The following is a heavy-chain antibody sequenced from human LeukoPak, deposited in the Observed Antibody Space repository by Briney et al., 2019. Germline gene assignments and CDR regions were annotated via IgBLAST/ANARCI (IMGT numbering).Heavy chain of an antibody. D-gene: IGHD2-15*01. V-gene: IGHV4-61*02. CDR1: GGSISSGSYY. CDR3: ARVSRAYCSGGSCYSPGTFDY. Sequence: SETLSLTCTVSGGSISSGSYYWSWIRQPAGKGLDWIGRIYTSGSTEYNPSLKSRVTISVDTSKNQFSLKLSSVTAADTAVYYCARVSRAYCSGGSCYSPGTFDYWGQGTLVTVSS. CDR2: IYTSGST. J-gene: IGHJ4*02.